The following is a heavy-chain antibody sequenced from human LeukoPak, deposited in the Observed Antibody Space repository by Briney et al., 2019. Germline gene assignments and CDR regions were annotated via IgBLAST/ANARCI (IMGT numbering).Heavy chain of an antibody. CDR3: ARVGGFGELLYFTPNFDY. D-gene: IGHD3-10*01. CDR2: ISAYNGNT. J-gene: IGHJ4*02. CDR1: GYTFTSYG. V-gene: IGHV1-18*01. Sequence: ASVKVSCKASGYTFTSYGISWVRQAPGQGLEWMGWISAYNGNTNYAQKLQGRVTMTTDTSTSTAYMELRSLRSDDTAVYYCARVGGFGELLYFTPNFDYWGQGTLVTVSS.